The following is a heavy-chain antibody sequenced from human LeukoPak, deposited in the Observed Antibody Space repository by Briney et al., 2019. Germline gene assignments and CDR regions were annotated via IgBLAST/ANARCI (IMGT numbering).Heavy chain of an antibody. J-gene: IGHJ6*02. D-gene: IGHD2-15*01. Sequence: GGSLTLSCAASGFTFTNYGMRWVSQAPGKGLEWVSSISSSSSYKYYADSVKGRFTISRDNAKNSLYLQMNSLRAEDTAVYYCARDWWYYYYYGMDVWGQGTTVTISS. CDR1: GFTFTNYG. V-gene: IGHV3-21*01. CDR3: ARDWWYYYYYGMDV. CDR2: ISSSSSYK.